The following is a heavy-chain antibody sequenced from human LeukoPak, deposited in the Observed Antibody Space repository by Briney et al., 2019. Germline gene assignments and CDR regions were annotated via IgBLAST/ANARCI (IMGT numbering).Heavy chain of an antibody. Sequence: GGSLRLSCAASGFTFSSYAMNWVRQAPGKGLEWVGRIKSKTDGGTTDYAAPVKGRFTISRDDSKNTLYLQMNSLKSEDTAVYYCTTATAIVTRGGFYWGQGTLLTVSS. V-gene: IGHV3-15*07. CDR2: IKSKTDGGTT. D-gene: IGHD5-18*01. CDR3: TTATAIVTRGGFY. CDR1: GFTFSSYA. J-gene: IGHJ4*02.